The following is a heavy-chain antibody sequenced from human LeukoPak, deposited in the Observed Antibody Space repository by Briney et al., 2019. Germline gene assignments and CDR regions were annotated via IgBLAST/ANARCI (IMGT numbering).Heavy chain of an antibody. V-gene: IGHV1-69*13. D-gene: IGHD2-2*01. CDR3: ARARYCSSTSCYHWFDP. Sequence: SVKVSCKASGGTFSSYAISWVRQAPGQGVEWMGGIIPIFGTANYAQKFQGRVTITADESTSTAYMELSSLRSEDTAVYYCARARYCSSTSCYHWFDPWGQGTLVTVSS. CDR2: IIPIFGTA. J-gene: IGHJ5*02. CDR1: GGTFSSYA.